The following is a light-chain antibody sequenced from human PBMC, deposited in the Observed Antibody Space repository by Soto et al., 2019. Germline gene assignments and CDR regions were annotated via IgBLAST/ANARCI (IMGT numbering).Light chain of an antibody. CDR1: SSEVSRYNY. V-gene: IGLV2-14*01. J-gene: IGLJ3*02. CDR2: EPS. CDR3: SSYTSSTPLG. Sequence: QSALTQPASVSGSPGQSITISCTGTSSEVSRYNYVSWHQQHPGKAPELMIYEPSNRPSGVSNRFSGSKSGNTASLTISGLQAEDEADYYCSSYTSSTPLGFGGGTKLTVL.